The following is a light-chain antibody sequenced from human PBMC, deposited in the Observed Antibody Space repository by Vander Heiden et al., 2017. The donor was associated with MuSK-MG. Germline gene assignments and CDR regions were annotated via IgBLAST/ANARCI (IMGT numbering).Light chain of an antibody. Sequence: IVLTQSPGTLSLSPGERATLSCRDSQSVSSRYLAWSPPKPGQAPRLLIYGASSRATGIPDRFSGSGSGTDFTLTISRLEPEDFAVDYCQQYGSSPLAFGGGTKVEIK. V-gene: IGKV3-20*01. CDR3: QQYGSSPLA. J-gene: IGKJ4*01. CDR1: QSVSSRY. CDR2: GAS.